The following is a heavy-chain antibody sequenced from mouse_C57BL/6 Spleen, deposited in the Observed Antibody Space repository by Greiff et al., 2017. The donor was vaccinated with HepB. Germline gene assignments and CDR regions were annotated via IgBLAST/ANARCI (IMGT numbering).Heavy chain of an antibody. CDR3: ARPIAPFTTGFDV. J-gene: IGHJ1*03. Sequence: QVQLQQSGAELVKPGASVKLSCKASGYTFTSYWMYWVKQRPGRGLEWMGRIDPNSGGTKYNEKFKSKATLTVDKPSSTAYMQLSSLTSEDSAVYYCARPIAPFTTGFDVWGTGATVTVSS. V-gene: IGHV1-72*01. CDR2: IDPNSGGT. CDR1: GYTFTSYW. D-gene: IGHD1-1*01.